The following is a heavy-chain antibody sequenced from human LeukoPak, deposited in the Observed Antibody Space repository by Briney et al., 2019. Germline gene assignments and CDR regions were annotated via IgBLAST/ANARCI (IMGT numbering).Heavy chain of an antibody. Sequence: PGGSLRLSCAASLLTLCVDSTNGVCGAPGKGLEWVSFISSSTSYISYADSVKGRFTISRDNAKSSLWLQMNSLRAEDTAVYYCARATNGRFDIWGQGTMVTVSS. D-gene: IGHD2-8*01. CDR2: ISSSTSYI. V-gene: IGHV3-21*01. CDR1: LLTLCVDS. CDR3: ARATNGRFDI. J-gene: IGHJ3*02.